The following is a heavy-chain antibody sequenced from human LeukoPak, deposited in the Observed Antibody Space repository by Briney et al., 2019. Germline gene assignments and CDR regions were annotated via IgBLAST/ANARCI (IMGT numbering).Heavy chain of an antibody. Sequence: GGSLRLSCAASGFTFSSYAMSWVRQAPGKGLEWVSAISGSGGSTYYADSVKGRFTISRDNSKNSLYLQMNSLRAEDTAVYYCARDLSGYYLAFDYWGQGTLVTVSS. V-gene: IGHV3-23*01. CDR1: GFTFSSYA. D-gene: IGHD3-22*01. J-gene: IGHJ4*02. CDR2: ISGSGGST. CDR3: ARDLSGYYLAFDY.